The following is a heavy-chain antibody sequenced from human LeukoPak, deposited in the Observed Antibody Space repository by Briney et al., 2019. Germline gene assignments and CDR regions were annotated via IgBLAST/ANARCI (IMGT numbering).Heavy chain of an antibody. D-gene: IGHD1-1*01. CDR2: SYHSGST. CDR1: GYSISSGYY. CDR3: ARVTDWNDLDY. J-gene: IGHJ4*02. V-gene: IGHV4-38-2*02. Sequence: SETLSLTCTVSGYSISSGYYWGWMRQPPGRGREGMGSSYHSGSTNYNPSLKSRGTISVDTSKNQLSLKLTSVTAADTAVYYCARVTDWNDLDYWGQGTLVTVSS.